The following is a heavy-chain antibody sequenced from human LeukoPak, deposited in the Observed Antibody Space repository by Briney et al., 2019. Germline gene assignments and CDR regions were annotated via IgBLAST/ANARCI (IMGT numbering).Heavy chain of an antibody. D-gene: IGHD5-18*01. CDR2: INHSGST. J-gene: IGHJ4*02. Sequence: SETLSLTCAVYGGSFSGYYWSWIRQPPGKGLEWIGEINHSGSTNYNPSLKSRVTISVDTSKNQFSLKLSSVTAADTAVYYCVRVGGDTAMIRPTSFDYWGQGTLVTVSS. CDR1: GGSFSGYY. CDR3: VRVGGDTAMIRPTSFDY. V-gene: IGHV4-34*01.